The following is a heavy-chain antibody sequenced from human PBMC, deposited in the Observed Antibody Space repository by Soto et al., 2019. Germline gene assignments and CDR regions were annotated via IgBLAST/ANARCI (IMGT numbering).Heavy chain of an antibody. CDR3: AWRGGLATLPYFLDF. Sequence: QLQLQESGPGLVKPSETLSLTCSVSDDSINSDKYYWGWIRQPPGKGLEWIGSIYYRGNAYYNPSLPSRGTICLVHSRSPVPRKLTSLTAADSSVKFCAWRGGLATLPYFLDFWGPGALVTVSS. D-gene: IGHD3-16*01. J-gene: IGHJ4*02. CDR2: IYYRGNA. CDR1: DDSINSDKYY. V-gene: IGHV4-39*01.